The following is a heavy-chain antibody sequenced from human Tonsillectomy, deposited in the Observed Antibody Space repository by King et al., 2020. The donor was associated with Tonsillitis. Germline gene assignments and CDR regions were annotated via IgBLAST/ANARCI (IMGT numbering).Heavy chain of an antibody. CDR1: GGSISSSSYY. Sequence: LQLQESGPGLVKPSETLSLTCTVSGGSISSSSYYWGWIRQPPGKGLEWIGSIYYSGSTYYNPSLKSRVTISVDTSKNQFSLKLSSVTAADTAVYYCARHVSEDYSNSDWFDPWGQGTLVTVSS. D-gene: IGHD4-11*01. CDR2: IYYSGST. CDR3: ARHVSEDYSNSDWFDP. J-gene: IGHJ5*02. V-gene: IGHV4-39*01.